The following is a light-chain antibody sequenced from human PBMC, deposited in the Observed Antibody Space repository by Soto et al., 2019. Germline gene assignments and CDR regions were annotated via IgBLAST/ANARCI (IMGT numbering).Light chain of an antibody. CDR2: GAS. Sequence: EILLTQSPGSLSLSPGEGATLSCRASQSVGSNLAWYQHKPGQAPRLLIYGASTRATGIPARFSGSGSGTEFTLTISSLQSEDFAVYYCQRYNNWPPWTFGQGPKVDI. CDR1: QSVGSN. J-gene: IGKJ1*01. CDR3: QRYNNWPPWT. V-gene: IGKV3-15*01.